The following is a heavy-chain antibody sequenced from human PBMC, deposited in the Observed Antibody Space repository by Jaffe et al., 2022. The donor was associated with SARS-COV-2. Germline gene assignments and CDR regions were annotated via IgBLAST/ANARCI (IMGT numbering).Heavy chain of an antibody. CDR1: GFTFSSYG. Sequence: QVQLVESGGGVVQPGRSLRLSCAASGFTFSSYGMHWVRQAPGKGLEWVAVISYDGSNKYYADSVKGRFTISRDNSKNTLYLQMNSLRAEDTAVYYCAKDPRGWLVQYFDYWGQGTLVTVSS. J-gene: IGHJ4*02. D-gene: IGHD6-19*01. CDR3: AKDPRGWLVQYFDY. CDR2: ISYDGSNK. V-gene: IGHV3-30*18.